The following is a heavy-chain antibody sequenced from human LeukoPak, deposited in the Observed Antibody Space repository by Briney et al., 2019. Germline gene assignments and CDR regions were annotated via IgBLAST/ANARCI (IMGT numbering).Heavy chain of an antibody. CDR1: GGSISSYY. J-gene: IGHJ4*02. V-gene: IGHV4-59*01. CDR3: ASISSGWYYFDY. CDR2: IYYSGST. D-gene: IGHD6-19*01. Sequence: PSETLSLTCTVSGGSISSYYWSSIRQPPGKGLEWIGYIYYSGSTNYNPSLKSRVTISVDTSKNQFSLKLSSVTAADTAVYYCASISSGWYYFDYWGQGTLVTVSS.